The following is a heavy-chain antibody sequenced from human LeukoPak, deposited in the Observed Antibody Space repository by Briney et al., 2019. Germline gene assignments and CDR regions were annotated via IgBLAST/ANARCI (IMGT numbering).Heavy chain of an antibody. CDR3: ARQGHDSSGYYGDWFDP. CDR2: FYNSGTS. CDR1: GGSFSGYY. D-gene: IGHD3-22*01. J-gene: IGHJ5*02. Sequence: PSETLSLTCAVYGGSFSGYYWSWIRQPPGKGLEWIGYFYNSGTSSHNPSLKSRVTISVDTSKNQFSLKLSSATAADTAVYYCARQGHDSSGYYGDWFDPWGQGTLVTVSS. V-gene: IGHV4-59*08.